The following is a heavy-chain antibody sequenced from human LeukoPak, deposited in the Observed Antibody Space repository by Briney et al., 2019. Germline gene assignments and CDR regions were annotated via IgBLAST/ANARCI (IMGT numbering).Heavy chain of an antibody. D-gene: IGHD3-22*01. J-gene: IGHJ4*02. Sequence: QPGGSLRLSCAASGFTFSSYGMHWVRQAPGKGLEWVAVLSSDGSNKYYADSVKGRFTISRDNSKKTLYLQMNSLRAEDTAVYYCARGNYDRSGYSDYWGQGTLVTVSS. CDR1: GFTFSSYG. CDR3: ARGNYDRSGYSDY. CDR2: LSSDGSNK. V-gene: IGHV3-30*03.